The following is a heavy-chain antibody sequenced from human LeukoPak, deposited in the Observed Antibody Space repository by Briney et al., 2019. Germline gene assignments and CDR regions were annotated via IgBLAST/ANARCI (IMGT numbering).Heavy chain of an antibody. V-gene: IGHV3-74*01. Sequence: PGGSLRLSCAASGFTFNNCAMTWVRQAPGKGLVWVSRINGDVTTTTYADSVKGRFTISRDNAKNTLYLQMNSLRAEDTAIYYCARSDWFDPWGQGTLVTVSS. CDR2: INGDVTTT. CDR1: GFTFNNCA. J-gene: IGHJ5*02. CDR3: ARSDWFDP.